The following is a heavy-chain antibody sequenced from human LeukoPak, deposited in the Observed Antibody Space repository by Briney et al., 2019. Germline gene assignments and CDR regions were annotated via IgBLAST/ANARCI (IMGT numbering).Heavy chain of an antibody. D-gene: IGHD5-18*01. CDR2: ISGSGGST. J-gene: IGHJ4*02. Sequence: GGSLRLSCAASGFTFSSYAMSWVRQAPGKGLEWVSAISGSGGSTYYADSVKGRFTISRDNSRNTLYLQMNSLRAEDTAVYYCARGSAMVFDYWGQGTLVTVSS. CDR1: GFTFSSYA. CDR3: ARGSAMVFDY. V-gene: IGHV3-23*01.